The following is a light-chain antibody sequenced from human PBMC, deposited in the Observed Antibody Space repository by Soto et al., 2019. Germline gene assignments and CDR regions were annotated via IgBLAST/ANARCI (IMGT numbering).Light chain of an antibody. CDR3: QQRSNWLGT. J-gene: IGKJ1*01. CDR2: EAS. CDR1: QSVSSY. Sequence: EIVLTQSPATLCLSPGERATLSCRASQSVSSYLAWYQQKPGQAPRLLIHEASNRATGIPARFSGSGSGTDFTLTISSLEPEDFAVYYCQQRSNWLGTFGQGTRVEIK. V-gene: IGKV3-11*01.